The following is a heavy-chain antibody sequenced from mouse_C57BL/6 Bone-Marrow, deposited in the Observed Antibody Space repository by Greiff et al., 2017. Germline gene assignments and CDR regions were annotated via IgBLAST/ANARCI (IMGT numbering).Heavy chain of an antibody. Sequence: EVMLVESGGGLVKPGGSLKLSCAASGFTFSDYGMHWVRQAPEKGLEWVAYISSGSSTIYYADTVKGRFTISRDNAKNTLFLQMTSLRSEDTAMXYCGILRRDAMDYWGQGTSVTVSS. J-gene: IGHJ4*01. CDR3: GILRRDAMDY. D-gene: IGHD1-1*01. CDR1: GFTFSDYG. V-gene: IGHV5-17*01. CDR2: ISSGSSTI.